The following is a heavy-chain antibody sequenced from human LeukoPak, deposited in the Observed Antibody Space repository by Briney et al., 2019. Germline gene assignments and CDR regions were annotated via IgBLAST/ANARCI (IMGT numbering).Heavy chain of an antibody. D-gene: IGHD3-16*02. Sequence: TSETLSLTCAVYGGSFSGYYWSWIRQPPGKGPEWIGEINHSGSTNYNPSLQSRVTISIDTSKNQFSLKLRSVTAADTAVYYCARGKTGELALMDNWGQGTLVTVSS. CDR2: INHSGST. J-gene: IGHJ4*02. CDR3: ARGKTGELALMDN. CDR1: GGSFSGYY. V-gene: IGHV4-34*01.